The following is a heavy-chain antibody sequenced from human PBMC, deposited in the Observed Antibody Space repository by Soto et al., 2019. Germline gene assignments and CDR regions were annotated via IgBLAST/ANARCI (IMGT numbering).Heavy chain of an antibody. CDR3: ARAHVLRLLEWLLFGSWFDP. CDR1: GGSISSSSYY. CDR2: IYYSGST. Sequence: SETLSLTCTVSGGSISSSSYYWGWIRQPPGKGLEWIGSIYYSGSTYYNPSLKSRVTISVDTSKNQFSLKLSSVTAADTAVYYCARAHVLRLLEWLLFGSWFDPWGQGTLVTVSS. V-gene: IGHV4-39*01. D-gene: IGHD3-3*01. J-gene: IGHJ5*02.